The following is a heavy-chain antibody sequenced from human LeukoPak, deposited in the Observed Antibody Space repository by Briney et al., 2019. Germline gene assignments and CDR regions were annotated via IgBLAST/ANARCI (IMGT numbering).Heavy chain of an antibody. CDR3: ARDYYDSRGEAFDI. D-gene: IGHD3-22*01. V-gene: IGHV4-59*11. Sequence: SETLSLTCTVSGGSIGSHYWSWIRQPPGKGLEWIGYVYYSGTTNYNPSLKSRVTISVDTSKNQFSLKLSSVTAADTAVYYCARDYYDSRGEAFDIWGLGTMVTVS. CDR1: GGSIGSHY. J-gene: IGHJ3*02. CDR2: VYYSGTT.